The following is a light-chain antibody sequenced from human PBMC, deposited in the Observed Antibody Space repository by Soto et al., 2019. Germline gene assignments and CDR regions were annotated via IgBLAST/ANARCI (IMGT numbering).Light chain of an antibody. V-gene: IGLV2-11*01. CDR1: SSDVGGYNY. Sequence: QSVLTQPRSVSGSPGQSVTISCTGTSSDVGGYNYVSWYQQHPGKAPKLMIYDVSKRPSGVPDRFSGSKSGNTASLTISWLQAEDEADYYCCSYAGSYTDGFGTGTKVTVL. J-gene: IGLJ1*01. CDR2: DVS. CDR3: CSYAGSYTDG.